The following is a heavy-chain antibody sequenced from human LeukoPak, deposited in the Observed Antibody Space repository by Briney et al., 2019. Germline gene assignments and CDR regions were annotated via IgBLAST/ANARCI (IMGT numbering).Heavy chain of an antibody. D-gene: IGHD3-16*02. CDR2: IYYSGST. CDR1: GGSISSGGYY. J-gene: IGHJ4*02. Sequence: SQTLSLTCTVSGGSISSGGYYWSWIRQHPGKGLEWIGYIYYSGSTYYNPSLKSRVTISVDTSKNQFSLKLSSVTAADTAVYYCARGPIRHDYVWGSYRYSTLFDYWGQGTLVTVSS. V-gene: IGHV4-31*03. CDR3: ARGPIRHDYVWGSYRYSTLFDY.